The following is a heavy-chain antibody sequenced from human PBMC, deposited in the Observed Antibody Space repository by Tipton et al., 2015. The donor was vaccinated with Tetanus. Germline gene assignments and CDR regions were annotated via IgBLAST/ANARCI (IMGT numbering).Heavy chain of an antibody. CDR3: ARGGGYSSYGRPRYFDR. CDR1: GYTFPDYG. J-gene: IGHJ5*02. Sequence: QVQLVQSGAEVKRPGASVRVSCKTSGYTFPDYGIVWVRQAPGQGLEWMAWITAYNGNTYTARKVQGRLAMTTDASTNTAYMELRSLTSDDTAVYYCARGGGYSSYGRPRYFDRWGQGTLVSVSS. D-gene: IGHD5-12*01. CDR2: ITAYNGNT. V-gene: IGHV1-18*01.